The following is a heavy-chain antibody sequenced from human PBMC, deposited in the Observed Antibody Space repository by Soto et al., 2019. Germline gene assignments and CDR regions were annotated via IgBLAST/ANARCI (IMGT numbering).Heavy chain of an antibody. V-gene: IGHV3-73*02. CDR1: GFTFSGSA. Sequence: EVQLVESGGGLVQPGGSLKLSCAASGFTFSGSAMHWVRQASGKGLEWVGRIRSKANSYATAYAVSVKGRFTISRDDSRNTAYPQMTSLKIEDTAVYYCARGVDDFGGAHPKGLDYWGQGTVVTVSS. J-gene: IGHJ4*02. CDR2: IRSKANSYAT. D-gene: IGHD3-3*01. CDR3: ARGVDDFGGAHPKGLDY.